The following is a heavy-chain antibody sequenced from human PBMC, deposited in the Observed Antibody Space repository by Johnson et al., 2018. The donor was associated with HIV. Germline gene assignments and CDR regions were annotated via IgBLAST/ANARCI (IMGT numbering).Heavy chain of an antibody. Sequence: VQLVESGGGVVRPGGSLRLSCAASGFTFHDYAMHWVRQAPGKGLEWVSGISWNSGSIGYADSVKGRFTISRDNAKNSLYLQMNSLRAEDTAVYYCARVRYSSGWPIYAFDIWGQGTVVIVSS. CDR3: ARVRYSSGWPIYAFDI. D-gene: IGHD6-19*01. CDR1: GFTFHDYA. J-gene: IGHJ3*02. CDR2: ISWNSGSI. V-gene: IGHV3-9*01.